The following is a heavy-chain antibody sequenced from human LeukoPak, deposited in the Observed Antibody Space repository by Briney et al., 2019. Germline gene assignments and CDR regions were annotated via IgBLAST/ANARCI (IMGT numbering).Heavy chain of an antibody. CDR1: GFTFSSYA. J-gene: IGHJ5*02. V-gene: IGHV3-30*04. Sequence: PGGSLRLSCAASGFTFSSYAMHWVRQAPGKGLEWVAVISYDGSNKYYADSVKGRFTISRDNSKNTLYLQMNSLRAEDTAVYYCARTRYNWNYAPDNWFDPWGQGTLVTVSS. CDR3: ARTRYNWNYAPDNWFDP. D-gene: IGHD1-7*01. CDR2: ISYDGSNK.